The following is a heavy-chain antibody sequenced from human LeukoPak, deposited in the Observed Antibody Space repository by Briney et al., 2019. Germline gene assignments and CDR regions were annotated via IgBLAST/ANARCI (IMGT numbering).Heavy chain of an antibody. V-gene: IGHV3-23*01. CDR2: ISGSGGST. J-gene: IGHJ4*02. D-gene: IGHD2-21*01. Sequence: GGSLRLSCAASGFTFSSYAMSWVRQAPGKGLEWVSAISGSGGSTYYSDSVKGRFTISRDNSKNTLYLQMNSLRAEDTAVYYCAKLGFAISFSYFAYWGQGTLVTVSS. CDR1: GFTFSSYA. CDR3: AKLGFAISFSYFAY.